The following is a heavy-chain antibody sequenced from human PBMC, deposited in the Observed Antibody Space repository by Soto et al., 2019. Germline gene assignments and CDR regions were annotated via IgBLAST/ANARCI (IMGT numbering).Heavy chain of an antibody. V-gene: IGHV3-7*01. CDR1: GFTFSSYW. J-gene: IGHJ6*03. Sequence: GGSLRLSCEASGFTFSSYWMSWVRQGPGKGLEWVATIKQDRSDIQYLDSVRGRFTISRDNAESSLYLQMSSLRAEDTALYYCVRGCGRGNCTYYLDVWGKATTVTVSS. D-gene: IGHD2-15*01. CDR2: IKQDRSDI. CDR3: VRGCGRGNCTYYLDV.